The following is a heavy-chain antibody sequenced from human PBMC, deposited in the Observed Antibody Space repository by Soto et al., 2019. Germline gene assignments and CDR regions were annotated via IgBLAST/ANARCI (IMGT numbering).Heavy chain of an antibody. CDR3: AKRPYSSSWFDYYYYMDV. CDR2: ISGSGGST. Sequence: GGSLRLSCAASGFTFSSYAMSWVRQAPGKGLEWVSAISGSGGSTYYADPVKGRFTISRDNSKNTLYLQMNSLRAEDTAVDYCAKRPYSSSWFDYYYYMDVWGKGTTVTVSS. D-gene: IGHD6-13*01. V-gene: IGHV3-23*01. CDR1: GFTFSSYA. J-gene: IGHJ6*03.